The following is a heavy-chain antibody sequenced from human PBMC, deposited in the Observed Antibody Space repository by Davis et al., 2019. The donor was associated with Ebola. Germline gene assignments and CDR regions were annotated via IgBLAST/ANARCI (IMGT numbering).Heavy chain of an antibody. V-gene: IGHV3-7*01. CDR3: AGDGVAAASDY. J-gene: IGHJ4*02. Sequence: PGGSLRLSCVGSGFTFSRDWMTWLRQPPGKGLEWVANIKQDGSEKYYVDSVKGRFTISRDNAKNSLFLQMNSLRVEDTAMYYCAGDGVAAASDYWGQGTMVTVSS. CDR2: IKQDGSEK. D-gene: IGHD2-2*01. CDR1: GFTFSRDW.